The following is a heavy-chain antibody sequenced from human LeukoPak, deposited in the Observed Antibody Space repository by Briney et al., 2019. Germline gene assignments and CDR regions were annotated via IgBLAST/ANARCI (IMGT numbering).Heavy chain of an antibody. V-gene: IGHV3-23*01. CDR2: ISDSGGST. CDR1: GFTFSSYA. Sequence: GGSLRLSCAVSGFTFSSYAMSWVRQAPGKGLEWVSAISDSGGSTYYADSVKGRFTISRDNSKNTLYLQMNSLRAEDTAVYYRAKDRGGNSGSAEYFQHWGQGTLVTVSS. J-gene: IGHJ1*01. CDR3: AKDRGGNSGSAEYFQH. D-gene: IGHD4-23*01.